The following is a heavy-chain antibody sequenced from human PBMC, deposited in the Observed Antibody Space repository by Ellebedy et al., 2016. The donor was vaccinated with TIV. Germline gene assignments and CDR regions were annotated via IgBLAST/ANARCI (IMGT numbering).Heavy chain of an antibody. CDR1: QFNFNSYT. D-gene: IGHD6-25*01. CDR3: ARGSEGSGFDY. CDR2: ISSDGNIK. J-gene: IGHJ4*02. V-gene: IGHV3-30-3*01. Sequence: GESLKISCAASQFNFNSYTIHWVRQAPGKGLEWVAFISSDGNIKDYADSMKGRFTISRDNSKKTVYLQMNSLRSEDTAVHYCARGSEGSGFDYWGQGTLVTVSS.